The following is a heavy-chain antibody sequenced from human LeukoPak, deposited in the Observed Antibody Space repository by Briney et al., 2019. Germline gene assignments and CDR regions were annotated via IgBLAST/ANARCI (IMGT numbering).Heavy chain of an antibody. CDR2: INHSGST. V-gene: IGHV4-34*01. CDR1: GGSFSGYY. Sequence: SETLSPTCAVYGGSFSGYYWSWIRQPPGKGLEWIGEINHSGSTNYNPSLKSRVTISVDTSKNQLSLKLSSVTAADTAVYYCARGRITMIHWGQGTLVTVSS. CDR3: ARGRITMIH. J-gene: IGHJ4*02. D-gene: IGHD3-22*01.